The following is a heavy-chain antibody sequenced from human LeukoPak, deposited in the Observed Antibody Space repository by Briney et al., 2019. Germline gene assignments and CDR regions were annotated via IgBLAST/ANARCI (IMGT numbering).Heavy chain of an antibody. D-gene: IGHD3-9*01. Sequence: ASVNVSCKVSGDTLTELSTHWVRQAPGKGLEWMGGFDPEHGEMIYAQKLQGRVTMTEDRSTDTAYMELSSLRSEDTAVYYCATGGPWDLLKYWGQGTLVTVSS. V-gene: IGHV1-24*01. J-gene: IGHJ4*02. CDR3: ATGGPWDLLKY. CDR1: GDTLTELS. CDR2: FDPEHGEM.